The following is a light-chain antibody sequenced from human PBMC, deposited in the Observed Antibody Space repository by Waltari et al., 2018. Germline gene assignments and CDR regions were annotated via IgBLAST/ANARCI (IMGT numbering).Light chain of an antibody. Sequence: QSALTQPASVSGSPGQSITISCTGSSSDVGSYNLVSWYQQHPGKAPKLMIYEGSKRPSGVSNRFSGSKSDNTASLTSSGLQAEDEAHYYCCSYAGSSAPRVFGGGTKLTVL. CDR1: SSDVGSYNL. CDR2: EGS. CDR3: CSYAGSSAPRV. V-gene: IGLV2-23*01. J-gene: IGLJ3*02.